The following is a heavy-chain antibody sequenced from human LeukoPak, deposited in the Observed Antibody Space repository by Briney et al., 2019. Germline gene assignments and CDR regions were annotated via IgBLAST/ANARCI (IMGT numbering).Heavy chain of an antibody. D-gene: IGHD3-22*01. CDR1: GGSISSYY. CDR3: ARLRRLYYDSSGYYYYFDY. Sequence: SETLSLTCTVSGGSISSYYWSWIRQSPGKGLECIGYIHYTGSTNYNPSLKSRVTISVDTSKNQFSLKLSSVTAADTAVYYCARLRRLYYDSSGYYYYFDYWGQGTLVTVSS. CDR2: IHYTGST. J-gene: IGHJ4*02. V-gene: IGHV4-59*12.